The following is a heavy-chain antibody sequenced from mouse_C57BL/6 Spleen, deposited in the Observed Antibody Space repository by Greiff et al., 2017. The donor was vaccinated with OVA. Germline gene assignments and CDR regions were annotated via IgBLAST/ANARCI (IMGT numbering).Heavy chain of an antibody. V-gene: IGHV1-15*01. Sequence: VQLQESGAELVRPGASVTLSCKASGYTFTDYEMHWVKQTPVHGLEWIGAIDPETGGTAYNQKFKGKAILTADKSSSTAYMELRSLTAEDSAVYYCTRPEDYIIRGFAYWGQGTLVTVSA. CDR2: IDPETGGT. J-gene: IGHJ3*01. CDR3: TRPEDYIIRGFAY. CDR1: GYTFTDYE. D-gene: IGHD2-12*01.